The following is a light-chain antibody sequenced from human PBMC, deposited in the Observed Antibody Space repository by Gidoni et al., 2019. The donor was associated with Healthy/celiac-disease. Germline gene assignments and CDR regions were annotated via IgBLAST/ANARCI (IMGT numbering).Light chain of an antibody. V-gene: IGKV1-5*03. CDR2: KAS. Sequence: IQMTPSPSTLSASVGNRVTITCRASQSISSWLAWYQQKPGKDPKLLIYKASSLESGVPSRFSGSGSGTEFTLTISSLQPDDFATYYCQQYNSYSYTFGQGTKLEIK. CDR3: QQYNSYSYT. J-gene: IGKJ2*01. CDR1: QSISSW.